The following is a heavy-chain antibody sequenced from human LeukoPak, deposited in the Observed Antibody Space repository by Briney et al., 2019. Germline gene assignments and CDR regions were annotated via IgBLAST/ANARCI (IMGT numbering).Heavy chain of an antibody. D-gene: IGHD1-7*01. V-gene: IGHV1-69*13. CDR2: IIPIFGTA. CDR3: ARDRVWNYHHFDY. Sequence: ASVKVSCKASGGTFNNYAISWVRQAPGQGLEWMGGIIPIFGTANYAQKFQGIVTITADESTSTAYMELSRLRSDDTAVYYCARDRVWNYHHFDYWGQGTLVTVSS. J-gene: IGHJ4*02. CDR1: GGTFNNYA.